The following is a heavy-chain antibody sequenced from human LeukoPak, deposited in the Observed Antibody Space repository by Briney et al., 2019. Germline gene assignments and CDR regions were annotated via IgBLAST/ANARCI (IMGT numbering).Heavy chain of an antibody. J-gene: IGHJ4*02. Sequence: PSETLSLTCTVSGGSINNYFWSWIRQSPGKGLEYIGYIYYGGNTNYNPSLNSRVTISADTTKNQFSLNLMSVTAADTAVYYCARAGRTSFGTIIDYWGQGTLVAVSS. CDR1: GGSINNYF. CDR2: IYYGGNT. CDR3: ARAGRTSFGTIIDY. D-gene: IGHD3-10*01. V-gene: IGHV4-59*13.